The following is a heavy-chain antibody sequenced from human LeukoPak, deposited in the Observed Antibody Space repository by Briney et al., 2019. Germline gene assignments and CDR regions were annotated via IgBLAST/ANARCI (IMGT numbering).Heavy chain of an antibody. CDR2: IYYSGST. D-gene: IGHD3-22*01. CDR3: ARDVYYDSSGYYYNAFDI. Sequence: SETLSLTCTVSGGSISSYYWSWIRQPPGKGLEWIGYIYYSGSTNYNPSLKSRVTISVDTSKNQFSLKLSSVTAADTAVYYCARDVYYDSSGYYYNAFDIWGRGTMVTVSS. J-gene: IGHJ3*02. CDR1: GGSISSYY. V-gene: IGHV4-59*01.